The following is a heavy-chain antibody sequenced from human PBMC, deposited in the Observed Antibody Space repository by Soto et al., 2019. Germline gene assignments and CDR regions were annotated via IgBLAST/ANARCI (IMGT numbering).Heavy chain of an antibody. CDR1: GFTFGDSA. D-gene: IGHD3-22*01. V-gene: IGHV3-49*04. CDR2: IRSKAYGGTT. J-gene: IGHJ4*02. Sequence: PGGSPRLPCTASGFTFGDSATSWVRQAPGKGPEWIGFIRSKAYGGTTESAASVKGTFTITRDDSKSIAYLQMNSLKTEDTAVYYCTRVGFASYYDSSGFPDSWGQGTLVTVSS. CDR3: TRVGFASYYDSSGFPDS.